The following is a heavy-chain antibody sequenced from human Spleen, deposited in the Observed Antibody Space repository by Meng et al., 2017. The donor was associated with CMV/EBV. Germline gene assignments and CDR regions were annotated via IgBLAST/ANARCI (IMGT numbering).Heavy chain of an antibody. V-gene: IGHV3-74*01. CDR2: INGDGSST. D-gene: IGHD3-3*01. CDR3: GRDLEIFGVVINSVLGH. CDR1: GFTFSSYS. Sequence: GESLKISCAASGFTFSSYSMNWVRQAPGKGLVWVSRINGDGSSTNYADSVKGRFTISRDNAKNTLYLEMNSLRAEDTAVYYCGRDLEIFGVVINSVLGHWGQGTLVTVSS. J-gene: IGHJ1*01.